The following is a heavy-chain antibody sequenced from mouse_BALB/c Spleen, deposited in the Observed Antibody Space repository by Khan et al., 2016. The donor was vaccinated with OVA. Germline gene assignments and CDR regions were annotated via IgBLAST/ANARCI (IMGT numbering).Heavy chain of an antibody. Sequence: QVQLQQSGPGLVAPSQSLSITCTLSGFSLTNYGIHWVRQPPGKGLEWLVMIWSDGSTTYNSALKSRLTISKDNSKSQVFLKMNSLQTDDTAMYFCARQPYYHYNIMDYWGQGTSVTVSS. J-gene: IGHJ4*01. D-gene: IGHD2-10*01. V-gene: IGHV2-6-1*01. CDR3: ARQPYYHYNIMDY. CDR1: GFSLTNYG. CDR2: IWSDGST.